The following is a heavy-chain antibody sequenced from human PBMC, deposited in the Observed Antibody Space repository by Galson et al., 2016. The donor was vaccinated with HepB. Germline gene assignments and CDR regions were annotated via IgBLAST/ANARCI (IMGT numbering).Heavy chain of an antibody. CDR3: AKDVRYAFEM. CDR2: ISTNSGNT. J-gene: IGHJ3*02. CDR1: GYIFTSNG. V-gene: IGHV1-18*04. Sequence: SVKVSCKASGYIFTSNGISWVRQAPGKGLEWMAWISTNSGNTNYAQNLQGRVTLTTDTSTSTAYMELRSLRSDDTAVYYCAKDVRYAFEMWGQGTTVTV.